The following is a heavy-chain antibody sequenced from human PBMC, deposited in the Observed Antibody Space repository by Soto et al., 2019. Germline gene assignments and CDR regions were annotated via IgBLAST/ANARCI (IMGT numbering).Heavy chain of an antibody. V-gene: IGHV4-59*01. CDR1: GGSISSYY. CDR2: IYYSGST. Sequence: SETLSLTCTVSGGSISSYYWSWIRQPPGKGLEWIGYIYYSGSTNYNPSLKSRVTISVDTSKNQFSLKLSSVTAADTAVYYCARVAGDTLTQYYFDYWGQGALVTVSS. CDR3: ARVAGDTLTQYYFDY. D-gene: IGHD2-21*01. J-gene: IGHJ4*02.